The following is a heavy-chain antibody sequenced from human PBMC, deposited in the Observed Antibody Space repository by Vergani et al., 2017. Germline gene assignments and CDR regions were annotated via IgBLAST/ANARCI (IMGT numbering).Heavy chain of an antibody. CDR1: GFTFSTYS. V-gene: IGHV3-23*04. D-gene: IGHD3-22*01. CDR2: ISGSGGST. J-gene: IGHJ4*02. Sequence: EVQVVESGGGLAKPGGSLRLSCAASGFTFSTYSMNWVRQAPGKGLEWVSAISGSGGSTYYADSVKGRFTISRDNSKNTLYLQMNSLRAEDTAVYYCARAATYYYDSSGYYWGQGTLVTVSS. CDR3: ARAATYYYDSSGYY.